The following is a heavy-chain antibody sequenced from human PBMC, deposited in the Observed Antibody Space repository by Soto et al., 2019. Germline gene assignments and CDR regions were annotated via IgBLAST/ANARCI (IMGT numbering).Heavy chain of an antibody. V-gene: IGHV4-30-2*01. D-gene: IGHD2-2*01. CDR1: GGSISSGGYS. CDR2: IYHSGST. CDR3: ARVPDR. J-gene: IGHJ5*02. Sequence: SETLSLTCAVSGGSISSGGYSWSWIRQPPGKGLEWIGYIYHSGSTYYNPSLKSRVTISVDRSKNKFSLKLSSVTAADTAVYYCARVPDRWGQGTLVTVS.